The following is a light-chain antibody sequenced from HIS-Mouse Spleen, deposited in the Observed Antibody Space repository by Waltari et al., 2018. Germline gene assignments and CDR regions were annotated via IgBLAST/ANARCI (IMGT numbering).Light chain of an antibody. V-gene: IGLV2-23*01. CDR3: CSYAGSSTWV. CDR2: EGS. J-gene: IGLJ3*02. Sequence: QSALTQPASVSGSPGQSITISCTGTSSYVGSYNLVPWYPQHPGKAPKLMIYEGSKRPSGVSNRFSGSKSGNTASLTISGLQAEDEADYYCCSYAGSSTWVFGGGTKLTVL. CDR1: SSYVGSYNL.